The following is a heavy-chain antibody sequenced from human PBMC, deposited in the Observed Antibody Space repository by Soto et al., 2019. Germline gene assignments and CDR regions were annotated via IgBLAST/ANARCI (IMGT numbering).Heavy chain of an antibody. Sequence: QAQLQQSGPGLVKPSQTLSLICAISGDSVSSGTATWSWIRQSPSRGLEWLGRTYYRSKWYYDYAPSVQSRIAITPDTSKNQLSLPLNSVTPEDTAIYFCARDGSGWHGYFDLWGRGTLVTVSS. J-gene: IGHJ2*01. CDR3: ARDGSGWHGYFDL. CDR2: TYYRSKWYY. CDR1: GDSVSSGTAT. D-gene: IGHD6-19*01. V-gene: IGHV6-1*01.